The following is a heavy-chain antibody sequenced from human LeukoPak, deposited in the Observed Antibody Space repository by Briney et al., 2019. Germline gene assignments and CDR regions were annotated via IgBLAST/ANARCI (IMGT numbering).Heavy chain of an antibody. CDR3: ARGYTYYYYYGMDV. V-gene: IGHV4-34*01. J-gene: IGHJ6*02. D-gene: IGHD3-16*01. CDR1: GGSFSGYY. CDR2: INHSGST. Sequence: PSETLSLTCAVYGGSFSGYYWSWIRQPPGKGLEWIGEINHSGSTNYNPSLKSRVTISVDTSKNQSSLKLSSVTAADTAVYYCARGYTYYYYYGMDVWGQGTTVTVSS.